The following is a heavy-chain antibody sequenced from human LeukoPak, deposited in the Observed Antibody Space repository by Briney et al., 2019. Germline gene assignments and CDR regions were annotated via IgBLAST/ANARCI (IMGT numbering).Heavy chain of an antibody. CDR3: ARDRFRRDGYNYGRDGAFDI. J-gene: IGHJ3*02. CDR2: ISSSSSTI. Sequence: GGSLRLSCAASGFTFSSYSMNWVRQAPGKWLEWVSYISSSSSTIYYADSVKGRFTISRDNSKNTLYLQMNSLRAEDTAVYYCARDRFRRDGYNYGRDGAFDIWGQGTMVTVSS. D-gene: IGHD5-24*01. V-gene: IGHV3-48*01. CDR1: GFTFSSYS.